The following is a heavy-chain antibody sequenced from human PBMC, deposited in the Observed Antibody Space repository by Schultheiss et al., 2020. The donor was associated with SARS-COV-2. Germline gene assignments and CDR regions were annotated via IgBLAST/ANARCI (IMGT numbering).Heavy chain of an antibody. V-gene: IGHV4-59*08. CDR1: GGSFSGYY. D-gene: IGHD3-16*01. CDR2: IYYSGST. Sequence: SETLSLTCTVSGGSFSGYYWSWIRQPPGKGLEWIGYIYYSGSTNYNPSLKSRVTISVDTSKNQFSLKLSSVTAADTAVYYCARFGRQKPYYFDYWGQGTLVTVSS. J-gene: IGHJ4*02. CDR3: ARFGRQKPYYFDY.